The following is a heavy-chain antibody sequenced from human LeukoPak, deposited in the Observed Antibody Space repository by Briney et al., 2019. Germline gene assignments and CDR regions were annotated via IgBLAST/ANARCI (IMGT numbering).Heavy chain of an antibody. CDR3: ARDPDDGDYLDF. Sequence: GASVKVSCKASGYTFTGYYLHWVRQAPGQGLEWMGWINPNTGGTNFAQKFQGKVTVTRDRYISTADMELSRLRSDDMTVYYCARDPDDGDYLDFWGQGTLVTVSS. D-gene: IGHD4-17*01. J-gene: IGHJ4*02. CDR2: INPNTGGT. V-gene: IGHV1-2*02. CDR1: GYTFTGYY.